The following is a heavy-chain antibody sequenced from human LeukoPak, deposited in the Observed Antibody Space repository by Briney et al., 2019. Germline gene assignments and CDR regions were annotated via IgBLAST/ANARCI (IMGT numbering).Heavy chain of an antibody. CDR3: ARGGVLRFFDY. J-gene: IGHJ4*02. V-gene: IGHV3-7*01. D-gene: IGHD3-3*01. Sequence: PGGSLRLSCAASGFTFSSYWMSWVRQAPGKGLEWVANIKQDGSEKYYVDSVKGRFTISRDNSKNSLYLQMNSLRAEDTAVYYCARGGVLRFFDYWGQGTLVTVSS. CDR1: GFTFSSYW. CDR2: IKQDGSEK.